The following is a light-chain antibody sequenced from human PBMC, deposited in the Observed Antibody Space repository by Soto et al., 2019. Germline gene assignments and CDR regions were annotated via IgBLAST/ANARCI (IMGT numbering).Light chain of an antibody. CDR3: SSYTTSSTRV. CDR1: SSDVGAYNY. J-gene: IGLJ1*01. CDR2: EVN. Sequence: QSVLTQPASVSGSPGQSITISCTGTSSDVGAYNYVSWYQQHPGKAPKLMIYEVNSRPSGVSNRFSGSKSGITASLTISGLQAEDEGDYYCSSYTTSSTRVFGTGTKVTVL. V-gene: IGLV2-14*01.